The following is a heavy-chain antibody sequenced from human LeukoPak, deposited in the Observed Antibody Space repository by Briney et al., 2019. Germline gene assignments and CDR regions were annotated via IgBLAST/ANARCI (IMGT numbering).Heavy chain of an antibody. D-gene: IGHD6-13*01. V-gene: IGHV6-1*01. CDR3: AREPYTSSWEYYYYYYGMDV. CDR1: GDSVSSNSAT. Sequence: SQTLSLTCAISGDSVSSNSATWNWISQSPSRGLEWLGRAYYRSKWFNDYAVSVKSRITINPDTSKNQFSLQLNSVTPEDTAVYYCAREPYTSSWEYYYYYYGMDVWGQGTTVTVSS. CDR2: AYYRSKWFN. J-gene: IGHJ6*02.